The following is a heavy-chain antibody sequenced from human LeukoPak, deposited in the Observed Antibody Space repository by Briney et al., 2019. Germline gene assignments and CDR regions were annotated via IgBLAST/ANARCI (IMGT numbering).Heavy chain of an antibody. CDR1: GFTSSYYA. V-gene: IGHV3-64*01. D-gene: IGHD2-21*02. CDR2: ISSNGGST. Sequence: GGSLRLSCAASGFTSSYYAMHWVRQAPGKGLEYVSAISSNGGSTYYANSVKGRFTISRDNSKNTLYLQMGSLRAEDMAVYYCARAKGRLLSAFDIWGHGTMVTVSS. CDR3: ARAKGRLLSAFDI. J-gene: IGHJ3*02.